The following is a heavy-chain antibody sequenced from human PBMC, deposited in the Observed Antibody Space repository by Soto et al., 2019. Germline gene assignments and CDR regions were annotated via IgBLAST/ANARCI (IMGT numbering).Heavy chain of an antibody. D-gene: IGHD2-15*01. CDR1: GVSIISGGYY. CDR3: ARLYCSGGSCYSGFDP. Sequence: TLSLTCTVSGVSIISGGYYWSWIRQHPGKGLEWIGYIYYSGSTYYNPSLESRVTISVDTSKNQLSLKLSSVTDAATAVYYCARLYCSGGSCYSGFDPWGQGTLVTVSS. J-gene: IGHJ5*02. CDR2: IYYSGST. V-gene: IGHV4-31*03.